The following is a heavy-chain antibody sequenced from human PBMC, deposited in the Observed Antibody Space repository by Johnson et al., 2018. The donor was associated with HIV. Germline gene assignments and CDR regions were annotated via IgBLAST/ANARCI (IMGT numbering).Heavy chain of an antibody. CDR2: IRSKADGETT. D-gene: IGHD3/OR15-3a*01. Sequence: VQLVESGGGLVKPGSSLRLSCAASGFVFSNAWMNWVRQAPGRGLEWVGRIRSKADGETTDLAAPVKGRFIISRDDSRSMMYLEMNSLKTEDTGVYYCHGVWTGQVVDIWGQGTVVTVS. CDR3: HGVWTGQVVDI. J-gene: IGHJ3*02. CDR1: GFVFSNAW. V-gene: IGHV3-15*01.